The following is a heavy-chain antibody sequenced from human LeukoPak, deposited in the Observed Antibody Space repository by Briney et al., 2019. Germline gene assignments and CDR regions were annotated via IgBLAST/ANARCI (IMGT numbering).Heavy chain of an antibody. J-gene: IGHJ6*02. CDR2: FDPEDGET. CDR1: GYTLTELS. Sequence: ASVKVSCKVSGYTLTELSMQWVRQAPGNGREWRGGFDPEDGETIYAQKFQGRVTMTEDTYKDTAYMELSSLRSEDTAVYYCATDVRTGGIYGMDVWGQGTTVTVSS. V-gene: IGHV1-24*01. CDR3: ATDVRTGGIYGMDV.